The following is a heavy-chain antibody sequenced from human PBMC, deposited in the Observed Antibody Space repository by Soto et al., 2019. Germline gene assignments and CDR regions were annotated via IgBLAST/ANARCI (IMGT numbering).Heavy chain of an antibody. V-gene: IGHV1-18*01. CDR3: AQEKVPGVPSDY. D-gene: IGHD3-10*01. Sequence: QVQLVQSGAEVKKPGASVKVSCKASGYTFTSYGISWVRQAPGQGLEWMGWISTYNGNTKYAQKLQGRVTMTTDTSTSTAYMEQRSLRSDNPSTFYCAQEKVPGVPSDYWGQGTLVTVSS. J-gene: IGHJ4*02. CDR1: GYTFTSYG. CDR2: ISTYNGNT.